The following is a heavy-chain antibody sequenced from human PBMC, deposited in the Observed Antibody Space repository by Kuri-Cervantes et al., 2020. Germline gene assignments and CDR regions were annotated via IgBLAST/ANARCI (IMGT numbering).Heavy chain of an antibody. Sequence: SETLSLTCTVSGGSISSSSYYWGWIRQPPGKGLEWIGSIYYSGSTDYNPSLKSRGTISVDTSKNQFSLKLSSVTAADTAVYDCARASYDFWSGYYPYYCYMDVWGKGTTVTVSS. CDR2: IYYSGST. D-gene: IGHD3-3*01. J-gene: IGHJ6*03. CDR3: ARASYDFWSGYYPYYCYMDV. CDR1: GGSISSSSYY. V-gene: IGHV4-39*07.